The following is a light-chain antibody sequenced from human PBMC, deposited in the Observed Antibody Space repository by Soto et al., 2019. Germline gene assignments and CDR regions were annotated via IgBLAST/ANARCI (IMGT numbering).Light chain of an antibody. CDR2: AAS. V-gene: IGKV3-20*01. CDR1: QRVISNY. CDR3: QQYGSSLTWT. J-gene: IGKJ1*01. Sequence: EVVLTQSPGTVSLSPGERVTLSCRASQRVISNYLAWYQQRPGQAPRLLIYAASSRATGIPDRFSGSGSGTDFTLSISSLEPEDFAGYYCQQYGSSLTWTFGQGTKVE.